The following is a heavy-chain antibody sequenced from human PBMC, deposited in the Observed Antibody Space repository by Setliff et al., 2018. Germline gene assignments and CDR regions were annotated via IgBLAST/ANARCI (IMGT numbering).Heavy chain of an antibody. D-gene: IGHD4-4*01. CDR1: GYPFISYD. CDR2: INTNTGNP. CDR3: ARASRFGTTVWKGDYYMDV. Sequence: GASVKVSCKASGYPFISYDINWVRQAPGQGLEWMGWINTNTGNPMYAQGFTGRFVFSLDTSVSTAYLQISSLKAEDSAVYYCARASRFGTTVWKGDYYMDVWGKGTTVTVSS. V-gene: IGHV7-4-1*02. J-gene: IGHJ6*03.